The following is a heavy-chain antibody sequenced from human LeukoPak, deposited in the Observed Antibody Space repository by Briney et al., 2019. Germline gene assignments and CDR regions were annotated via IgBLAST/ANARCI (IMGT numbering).Heavy chain of an antibody. D-gene: IGHD6-19*01. J-gene: IGHJ3*02. V-gene: IGHV4-59*01. CDR2: IYYSGST. CDR3: ARAGAVAELSDAFDI. CDR1: GGSISSYY. Sequence: PSETLSLTCTVSGGSISSYYWSWIRQPPGKGLEWIGYIYYSGSTNYNPSLKSRVTISVDTSKNQFSLKLSSVTAADTAVYYCARAGAVAELSDAFDIWGRGTMVTVSS.